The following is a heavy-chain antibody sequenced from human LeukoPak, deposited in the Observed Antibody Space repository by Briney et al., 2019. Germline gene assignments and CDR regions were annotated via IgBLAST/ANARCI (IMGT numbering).Heavy chain of an antibody. CDR3: AKRLSRGYYGKLIFDY. CDR2: ITTSGEST. Sequence: GGSLRLSRAPSGFTFSDFAMSWVRQSPGKGLEWVSSITTSGESTYYADSVKGRFAISRDNSGSTLYLQMNSLRIEDSAVYYCAKRLSRGYYGKLIFDYWGQGALVTVSS. CDR1: GFTFSDFA. V-gene: IGHV3-23*01. J-gene: IGHJ4*02. D-gene: IGHD2-15*01.